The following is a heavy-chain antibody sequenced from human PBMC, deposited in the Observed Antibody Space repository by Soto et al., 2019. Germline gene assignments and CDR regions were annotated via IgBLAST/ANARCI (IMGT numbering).Heavy chain of an antibody. CDR2: ISGSGGST. V-gene: IGHV3-23*01. D-gene: IGHD6-13*01. CDR3: AKIMGSSWYMFMSGVLDAFDI. Sequence: GGSLRLSCAASGFTFSSYAMSWVRQAPGKGLEWVSAISGSGGSTYYADSVKGRFTISRDNSKNTLYLQMNSLRAEDTAVYYCAKIMGSSWYMFMSGVLDAFDIWGQGTMVTVAS. J-gene: IGHJ3*02. CDR1: GFTFSSYA.